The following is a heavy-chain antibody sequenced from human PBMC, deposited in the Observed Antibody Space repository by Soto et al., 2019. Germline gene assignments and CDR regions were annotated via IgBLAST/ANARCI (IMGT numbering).Heavy chain of an antibody. J-gene: IGHJ4*02. CDR1: GDSVSSNSAA. CDR2: TYYRSKWYN. D-gene: IGHD1-26*01. Sequence: SQTLSLTCGISGDSVSSNSAAWNWLRQAPSRGLEWLGRTYYRSKWYNDYAVSVESRITINPDTSKNHFSLQLNFVTPEDTAVYFCARGEQYSGRIFDYWGQGTLVTVSS. V-gene: IGHV6-1*01. CDR3: ARGEQYSGRIFDY.